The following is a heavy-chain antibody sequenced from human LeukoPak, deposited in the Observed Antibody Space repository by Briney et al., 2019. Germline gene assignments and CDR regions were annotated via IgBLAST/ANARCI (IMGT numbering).Heavy chain of an antibody. V-gene: IGHV4-34*01. CDR2: INHSGNT. J-gene: IGHJ4*02. CDR1: GGSFSDFY. Sequence: SETLFLTCAVYGGSFSDFYWSWIRQSPGKGLEWIGEINHSGNTNYNLSLKSRVTISADTSKNQFSLKLNSVTAADTALFYCVRGGGNSGYYYDYWGQGILVTVSS. CDR3: VRGGGNSGYYYDY. D-gene: IGHD3-22*01.